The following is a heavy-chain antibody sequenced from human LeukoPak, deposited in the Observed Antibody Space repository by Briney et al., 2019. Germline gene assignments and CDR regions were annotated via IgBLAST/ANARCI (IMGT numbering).Heavy chain of an antibody. D-gene: IGHD3-22*01. CDR3: ARDKYYYDSRMDH. CDR1: GFTFSSYS. Sequence: PGGSLRLSCAASGFTFSSYSMNWVRQAPGKGLEWVSSISSSSSYIYYADSVKGRFTISRDNAKNSLYLQMNSLRAEDTAVYYCARDKYYYDSRMDHWGQGTLVTVSS. CDR2: ISSSSSYI. J-gene: IGHJ4*02. V-gene: IGHV3-21*01.